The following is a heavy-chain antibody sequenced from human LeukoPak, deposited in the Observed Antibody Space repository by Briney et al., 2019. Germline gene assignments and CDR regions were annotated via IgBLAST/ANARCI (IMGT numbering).Heavy chain of an antibody. V-gene: IGHV3-23*01. D-gene: IGHD6-19*01. CDR3: AKGSVAGTRTYFDY. CDR2: ISGRGGST. Sequence: GGSLRLSCAASGFTFSSYAMSWVRQAPGKGLEWVSAISGRGGSTYYADSVKGRFTISRDNSKNTLYLQMNSLRAEDTAVYYCAKGSVAGTRTYFDYWGQGTLVTVS. J-gene: IGHJ4*02. CDR1: GFTFSSYA.